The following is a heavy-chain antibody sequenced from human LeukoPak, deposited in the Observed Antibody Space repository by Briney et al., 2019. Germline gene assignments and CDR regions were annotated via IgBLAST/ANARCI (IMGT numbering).Heavy chain of an antibody. CDR3: ARDRGHSSSSRGVDY. V-gene: IGHV4-39*07. CDR2: YDYSGRT. D-gene: IGHD6-6*01. Sequence: SETLSLTCIVSGGSIASADDYWGWIRQTPGKGLEWIGSYDYSGRTYYNPSLRSRVTISGYSSKNQFSLRLSSVTAADTAVYYCARDRGHSSSSRGVDYWGQGTLVTVSS. CDR1: GGSIASADDY. J-gene: IGHJ4*02.